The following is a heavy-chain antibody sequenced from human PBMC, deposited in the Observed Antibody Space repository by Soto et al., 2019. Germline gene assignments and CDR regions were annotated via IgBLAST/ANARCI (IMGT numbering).Heavy chain of an antibody. CDR2: IYYSGST. CDR1: GGSISSSSYY. Sequence: QLQLQESGPGLVKPSETLSLTCTVSGGSISSSSYYWGWIRQPPGKGLEWIGSIYYSGSTYYNPSLKSRVTISVDTSKNQFSLKLSSVTAADTAVYYCARIGVAMVVDYWGQGTLVTVSS. CDR3: ARIGVAMVVDY. D-gene: IGHD5-18*01. V-gene: IGHV4-39*01. J-gene: IGHJ4*02.